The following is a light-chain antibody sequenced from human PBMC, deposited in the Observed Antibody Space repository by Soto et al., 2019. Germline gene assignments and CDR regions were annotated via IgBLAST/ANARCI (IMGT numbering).Light chain of an antibody. Sequence: EIVMTQSPATLYVSPGDSATLSCRASQSVNTNVAWYRQDPGQAPRLVIYGASTKAAGTPGRFTGSGSGTDFTLTISSLQSEDFAIYYSQQYDNWPPVTFGQGTRLAIK. CDR1: QSVNTN. V-gene: IGKV3D-15*01. J-gene: IGKJ5*01. CDR2: GAS. CDR3: QQYDNWPPVT.